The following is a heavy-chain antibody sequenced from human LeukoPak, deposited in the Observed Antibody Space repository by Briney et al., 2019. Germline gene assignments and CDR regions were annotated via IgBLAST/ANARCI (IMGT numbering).Heavy chain of an antibody. CDR2: INHSGST. Sequence: PSETLSLTCAVYGGSFSGYYWSWIRQPPGKGLEWSGEINHSGSTNYNPSLKSRVTISVDTSKSQFSLKLSSVTAADTAVYYCARGYDYGDYFDYWGQGTLVTVSS. D-gene: IGHD4/OR15-4a*01. CDR1: GGSFSGYY. J-gene: IGHJ4*02. CDR3: ARGYDYGDYFDY. V-gene: IGHV4-34*01.